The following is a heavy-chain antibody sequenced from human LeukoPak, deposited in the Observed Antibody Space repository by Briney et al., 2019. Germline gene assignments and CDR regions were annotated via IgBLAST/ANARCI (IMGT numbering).Heavy chain of an antibody. Sequence: GGSLRLSCAASGFTFDDYGMSWVRQAPGKGLEWVSGINWNGGSTGYADSVKGRFTISRDNAKNSLYLQMNSLRAEDTAVYYCARDLYGSGSYYIPNWFDPWGQGTLVTVSS. CDR1: GFTFDDYG. V-gene: IGHV3-20*04. J-gene: IGHJ5*02. CDR2: INWNGGST. D-gene: IGHD3-10*01. CDR3: ARDLYGSGSYYIPNWFDP.